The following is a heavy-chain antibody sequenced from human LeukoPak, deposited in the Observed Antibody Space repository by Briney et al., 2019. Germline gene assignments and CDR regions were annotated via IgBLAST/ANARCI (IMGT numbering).Heavy chain of an antibody. CDR3: ATSRPGNYFPNY. D-gene: IGHD2/OR15-2a*01. CDR1: GYTFTSYD. J-gene: IGHJ4*02. Sequence: ASVKVSCKASGYTFTSYDINWVRQATGQGLEWMGWMNPNSGNTGYAQKFQGRVTITRNTSICTAYMELSSLRSEDTAVYYCATSRPGNYFPNYWGQGTLVTVSS. CDR2: MNPNSGNT. V-gene: IGHV1-8*03.